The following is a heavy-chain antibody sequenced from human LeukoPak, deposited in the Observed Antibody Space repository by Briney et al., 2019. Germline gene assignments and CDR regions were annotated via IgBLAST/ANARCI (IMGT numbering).Heavy chain of an antibody. CDR1: GFTFRNFV. J-gene: IGHJ4*02. CDR2: ISGSGGST. V-gene: IGHV3-23*01. D-gene: IGHD3-22*01. Sequence: GGSLRLSCAASGFTFRNFVMNWVRRAPGKGLEWVSAISGSGGSTYYADSVKGRFTISRDNSKNTLYLQMNSLRAEDTAVYYCAKGPTAYYYDSSGYYYDYWGQGTLVTVSS. CDR3: AKGPTAYYYDSSGYYYDY.